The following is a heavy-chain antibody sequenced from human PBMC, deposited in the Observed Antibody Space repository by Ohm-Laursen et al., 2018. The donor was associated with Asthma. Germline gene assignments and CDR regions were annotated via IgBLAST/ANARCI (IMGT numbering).Heavy chain of an antibody. J-gene: IGHJ4*02. D-gene: IGHD3-3*01. CDR3: AKDHLRFLEWLFD. CDR1: GFTFEKYA. Sequence: SLRLSCAASGFTFEKYAMHWVRQAPGKGLEWVSGISWNSGSIGYADSVKGRFTISRDNAKNSLYLQMNSLRAEDTALYYCAKDHLRFLEWLFDWGQGTLVTVSS. V-gene: IGHV3-9*01. CDR2: ISWNSGSI.